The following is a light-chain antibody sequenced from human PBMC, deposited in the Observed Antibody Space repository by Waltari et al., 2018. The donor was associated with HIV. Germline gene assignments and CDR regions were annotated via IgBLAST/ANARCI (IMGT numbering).Light chain of an antibody. CDR1: SRDVGGYNY. CDR2: EVS. CDR3: SSYTSSYTVV. Sequence: QSALTQPASVSGSPGQSITISCTGTSRDVGGYNYVPWYQQHPGKAPRLIIYEVSDRPSGVSNRFSGSKTDNTASLTISGLQTEDEADYYCSSYTSSYTVVFGGGTKLTVL. V-gene: IGLV2-14*01. J-gene: IGLJ2*01.